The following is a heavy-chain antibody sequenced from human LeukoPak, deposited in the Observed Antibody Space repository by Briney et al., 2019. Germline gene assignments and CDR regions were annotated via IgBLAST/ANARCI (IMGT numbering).Heavy chain of an antibody. Sequence: PSETLSLTCAVHSGSFSGYHWNWIRQSQGKGLEWIGEINDRGHTNYNPSLESRVTISVDTSKKQFSLKLNSVTAADTAVYYCARDPTTVVTTPYYFDFWGQGTLVTVSS. V-gene: IGHV4-34*01. J-gene: IGHJ4*02. CDR1: SGSFSGYH. CDR2: INDRGHT. D-gene: IGHD4-23*01. CDR3: ARDPTTVVTTPYYFDF.